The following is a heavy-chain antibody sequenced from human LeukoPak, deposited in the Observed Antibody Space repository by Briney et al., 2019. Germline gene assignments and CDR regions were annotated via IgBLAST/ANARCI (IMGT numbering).Heavy chain of an antibody. V-gene: IGHV4-39*07. CDR3: ARDRRYDFWSGSNRDDAFDI. CDR2: IYYSGST. D-gene: IGHD3-3*01. CDR1: GGSISSTSCY. J-gene: IGHJ3*02. Sequence: SETLSLTCSVSGGSISSTSCYWGWIRQPPGKGLEWIGGIYYSGSTYYNPSLKSRVTISVDKSKNQFSLKLSSVTAADTAVYYCARDRRYDFWSGSNRDDAFDIWGQGTMVTVSS.